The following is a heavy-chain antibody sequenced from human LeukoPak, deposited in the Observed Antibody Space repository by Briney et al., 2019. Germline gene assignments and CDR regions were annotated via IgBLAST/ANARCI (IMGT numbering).Heavy chain of an antibody. Sequence: LSETLSLTCSVSGGPVTEYYWSWIRQPPGKGLEWIGYTYHTGSTNYSPSLKSRVTMSVDASRNQFSLKLVSVTAADTAVYYCARDRGSTGYYYLDSWGQGILVTVSS. D-gene: IGHD1-26*01. J-gene: IGHJ4*02. CDR2: TYHTGST. V-gene: IGHV4-59*02. CDR1: GGPVTEYY. CDR3: ARDRGSTGYYYLDS.